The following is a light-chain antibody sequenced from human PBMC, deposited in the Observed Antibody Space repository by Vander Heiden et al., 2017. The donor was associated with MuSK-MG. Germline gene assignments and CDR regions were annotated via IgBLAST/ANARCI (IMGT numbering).Light chain of an antibody. CDR3: QQDDSTPIT. CDR1: QSVLYSSNNKNY. Sequence: DIVMTQSPDSLAVSLGERATINCKSSQSVLYSSNNKNYLAWYQQKPGQPPKLLIYWAYTRESGVPDRFSGSGSGTDFTLTISSLQAEDVAVYYCQQDDSTPITFGGGTKVEIK. J-gene: IGKJ4*01. V-gene: IGKV4-1*01. CDR2: WAY.